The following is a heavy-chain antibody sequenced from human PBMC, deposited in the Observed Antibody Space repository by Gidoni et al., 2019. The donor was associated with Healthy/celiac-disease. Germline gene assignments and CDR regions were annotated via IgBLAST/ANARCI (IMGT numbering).Heavy chain of an antibody. D-gene: IGHD2-21*01. J-gene: IGHJ6*02. CDR3: ARDGLVIAMLGAIYYGMDV. Sequence: EVQLVESGGGLVKPGGSLRLSCAASRFTFSSYSMNWVRQAPGKGLEWVSSISSSSSYIYYADSVKGRFTISRDNAKNSLYLQMNSLRAEDTAVYYCARDGLVIAMLGAIYYGMDVWGQGTTVTVSS. CDR1: RFTFSSYS. CDR2: ISSSSSYI. V-gene: IGHV3-21*01.